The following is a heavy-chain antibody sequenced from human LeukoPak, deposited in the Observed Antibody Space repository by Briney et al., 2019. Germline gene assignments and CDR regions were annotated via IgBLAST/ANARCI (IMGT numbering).Heavy chain of an antibody. V-gene: IGHV3-30*02. CDR2: IRFDGSNK. CDR3: ARAIAAAGTAFDY. D-gene: IGHD6-13*01. CDR1: GFIFSNYG. Sequence: GGSLRVSCTASGFIFSNYGMHWVRQAPGKGLEWVAFIRFDGSNKYYADSVKGRFTISRDNAKNSLYLQMNSLRAEDTAVYYCARAIAAAGTAFDYWGQGTLVTVSS. J-gene: IGHJ4*02.